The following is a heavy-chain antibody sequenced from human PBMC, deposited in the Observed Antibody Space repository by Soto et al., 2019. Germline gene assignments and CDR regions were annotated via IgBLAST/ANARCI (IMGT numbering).Heavy chain of an antibody. D-gene: IGHD2-15*01. CDR3: AKAGRVVVSTTFPNYMDV. Sequence: GGSLRLSCAASGFTFSSYAMSWVRQAPGKGLEWVSAISGSGGSTYYADSVKGRFTISRDNSKNTLYLQMNSLRAEDTAVYYCAKAGRVVVSTTFPNYMDVWGKGTTVTVSS. CDR1: GFTFSSYA. CDR2: ISGSGGST. J-gene: IGHJ6*03. V-gene: IGHV3-23*01.